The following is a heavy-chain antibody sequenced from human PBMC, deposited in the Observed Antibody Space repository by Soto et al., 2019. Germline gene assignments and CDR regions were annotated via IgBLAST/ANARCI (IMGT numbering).Heavy chain of an antibody. CDR3: IQSRCGGDCLQSYASHYYYGMDV. J-gene: IGHJ6*02. V-gene: IGHV2-5*02. D-gene: IGHD2-21*02. CDR2: IYWDDDK. CDR1: GFSLSSSGVG. Sequence: GPTLVNPPQTLTLTCTFSGFSLSSSGVGVGWIRQPPGKALEWLALIYWDDDKRYSPSLKSRLTITKDTSKNQVVLTMTNMDPVDTATYYCIQSRCGGDCLQSYASHYYYGMDVWGQGTTVTVSS.